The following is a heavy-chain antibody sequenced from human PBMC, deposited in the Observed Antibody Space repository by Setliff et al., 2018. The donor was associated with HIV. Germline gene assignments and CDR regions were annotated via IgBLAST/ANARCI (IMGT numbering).Heavy chain of an antibody. CDR1: GFTFINYA. J-gene: IGHJ5*02. V-gene: IGHV1-3*01. CDR3: ARDRCDSVKCYLYNWFDP. CDR2: INAGNDNP. D-gene: IGHD3-22*01. Sequence: ASVKVSCKASGFTFINYAIHWVRQAPGQRLEWLGWINAGNDNPKYSQKFQGRVTITRDTSASTVYMELSSLRSEDTAVYYCARDRCDSVKCYLYNWFDPWGQGTLVTVSS.